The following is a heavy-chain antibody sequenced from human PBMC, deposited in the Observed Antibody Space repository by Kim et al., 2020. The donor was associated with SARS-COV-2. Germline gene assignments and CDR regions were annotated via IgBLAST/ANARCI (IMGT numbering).Heavy chain of an antibody. J-gene: IGHJ6*02. V-gene: IGHV4-34*01. Sequence: KGRVTISVDTSKNQFSLKLSSVTAADTAVYYCAREGVNIVVVPAIYGMDVWGQGTTVTVSS. CDR3: AREGVNIVVVPAIYGMDV. D-gene: IGHD2-2*01.